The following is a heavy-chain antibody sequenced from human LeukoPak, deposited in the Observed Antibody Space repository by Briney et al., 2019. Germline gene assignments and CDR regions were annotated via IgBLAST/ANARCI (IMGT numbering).Heavy chain of an antibody. J-gene: IGHJ4*02. Sequence: ASVQVSCKASGYTFTNYYLHWVRPAPGQGLEWMGIINPRGGTTNIAQKFQGRVTMTRDTSTSTVYMELNSLRSDDTAVYYCARGIATAGYDYWGQGTLVTVSS. V-gene: IGHV1-46*01. D-gene: IGHD6-13*01. CDR1: GYTFTNYY. CDR3: ARGIATAGYDY. CDR2: INPRGGTT.